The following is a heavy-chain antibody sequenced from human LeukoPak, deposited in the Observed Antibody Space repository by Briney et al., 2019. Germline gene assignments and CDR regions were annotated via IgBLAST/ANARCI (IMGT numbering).Heavy chain of an antibody. CDR1: GGTFSSYA. J-gene: IGHJ5*02. CDR3: ARVPMGILSGSYSWFDP. Sequence: ASVKVSCKASGGTFSSYAISWVRQAPGQGLEWMGIINPSGGSTSYAQKFQGRVTMTRDTSTSTVYMELSSLRSEDTAVYYCARVPMGILSGSYSWFDPWGQGTLVTVSS. CDR2: INPSGGST. V-gene: IGHV1-46*01. D-gene: IGHD1-26*01.